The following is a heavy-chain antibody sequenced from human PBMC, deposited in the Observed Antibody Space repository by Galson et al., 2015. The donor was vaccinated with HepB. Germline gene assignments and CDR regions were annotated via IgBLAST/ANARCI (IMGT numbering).Heavy chain of an antibody. D-gene: IGHD2-2*01. CDR2: VSATGGKT. CDR3: AKISYSNSSDY. CDR1: GFTFNKYA. Sequence: SLRLSCAVSGFTFNKYAMSWVRQAPGEGLEWVSAVSATGGKTFYADSVEGRFSVSRDNSKSTLFLQMNNLRGDDTAIYYCAKISYSNSSDYWGQGTPVTVSS. J-gene: IGHJ4*02. V-gene: IGHV3-23*01.